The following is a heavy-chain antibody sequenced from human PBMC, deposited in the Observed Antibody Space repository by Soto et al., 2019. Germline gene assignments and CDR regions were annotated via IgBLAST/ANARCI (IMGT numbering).Heavy chain of an antibody. J-gene: IGHJ6*03. CDR2: INHSGST. V-gene: IGHV4-34*01. Sequence: SETLSLTCAVYGGSFSGYYWSWIRQPPGKGLEWIGEINHSGSTNYNPSLKSRVTISVDTSKNQFSLKLSSVTAADTAVYYCARGKEFVYFGVVIHYYMDVWGKGTTVTVSS. D-gene: IGHD3-3*01. CDR3: ARGKEFVYFGVVIHYYMDV. CDR1: GGSFSGYY.